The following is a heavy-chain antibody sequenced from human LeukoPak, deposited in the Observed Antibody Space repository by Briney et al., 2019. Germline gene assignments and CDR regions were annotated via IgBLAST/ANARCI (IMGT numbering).Heavy chain of an antibody. V-gene: IGHV4-59*01. CDR3: ARGRWLQFSD. Sequence: SETLSLACTVSGGSISNYYWNWIRQPPGKGLEWIGYIYFTGSTNYNPSLKSRVTISLDTSKNQFSLKLSSVTAADTAIYYCARGRWLQFSDWGPGTLVTVSS. D-gene: IGHD5-24*01. CDR2: IYFTGST. J-gene: IGHJ4*02. CDR1: GGSISNYY.